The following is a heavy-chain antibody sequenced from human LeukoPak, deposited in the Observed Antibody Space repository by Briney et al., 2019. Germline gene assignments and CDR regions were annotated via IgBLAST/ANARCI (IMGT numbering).Heavy chain of an antibody. D-gene: IGHD3-10*01. V-gene: IGHV4-34*01. J-gene: IGHJ4*02. CDR3: ARRYPSVRGANLRPQEVRKYYFDY. CDR2: INHSGST. CDR1: GGSFSAYY. Sequence: NTSETLSLTCAVYGGSFSAYYWSWIRQPPGKGLEWIGDINHSGSTNYNPSLKSRVTISVDTSKNQFSLKVSSVTAAGTAVYYCARRYPSVRGANLRPQEVRKYYFDYWGQGTLVTVSS.